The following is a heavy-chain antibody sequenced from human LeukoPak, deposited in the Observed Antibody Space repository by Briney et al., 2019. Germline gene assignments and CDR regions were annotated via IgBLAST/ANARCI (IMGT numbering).Heavy chain of an antibody. CDR2: ISSSSSYI. V-gene: IGHV3-21*01. J-gene: IGHJ4*02. CDR3: ARVSEGGFDY. Sequence: PGGALRLSCAASGFTLSSYSMNWVRQAPGKGLEWVSSISSSSSYIYYADSVKGRFTISRDNAKNSLYLQMNSLRAEDTAVYYCARVSEGGFDYWGQGTLVTVSS. D-gene: IGHD3-16*01. CDR1: GFTLSSYS.